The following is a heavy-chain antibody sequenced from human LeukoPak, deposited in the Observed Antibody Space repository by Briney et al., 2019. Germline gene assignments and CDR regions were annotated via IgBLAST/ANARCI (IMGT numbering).Heavy chain of an antibody. CDR3: AKDRRVVAHFDY. Sequence: GGSLRLSCAASGFTFSSYGMSWVRQAPGKGLEWVSGISGSGGSTYYADSVKGRFTISRDNSKNTLYLQMNSLRAEDTAVYYCAKDRRVVAHFDYWGQGTLVTVSS. V-gene: IGHV3-23*01. CDR1: GFTFSSYG. J-gene: IGHJ4*02. D-gene: IGHD2-15*01. CDR2: ISGSGGST.